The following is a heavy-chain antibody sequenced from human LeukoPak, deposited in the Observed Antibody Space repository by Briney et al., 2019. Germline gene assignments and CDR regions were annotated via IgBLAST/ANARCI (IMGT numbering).Heavy chain of an antibody. Sequence: SEILSLTCAVSGYSISSGYYWGWIRQPPGKGLDWIGSIYHSGSTYYNPSLKSRVTILVDTSKNQFSPKLSSVTAADTAVYYCARTPSSGWYDWRAWFDYWGQGTLVTVSS. CDR1: GYSISSGYY. CDR2: IYHSGST. J-gene: IGHJ4*02. CDR3: ARTPSSGWYDWRAWFDY. D-gene: IGHD6-19*01. V-gene: IGHV4-38-2*01.